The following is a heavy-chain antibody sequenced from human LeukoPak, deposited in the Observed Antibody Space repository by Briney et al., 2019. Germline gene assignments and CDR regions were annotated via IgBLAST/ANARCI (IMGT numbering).Heavy chain of an antibody. J-gene: IGHJ4*02. CDR1: GGSISSSSYY. Sequence: SETLSLTCTVSGGSISSSSYYWGWIRQPPGKGLEWIGSIYYSGSTYYNPSLKSRVTISVDTSKTQFPLKLSSVTAADTAVYYCASADHLPIDYWGQGTLVTVSS. D-gene: IGHD2-2*01. CDR2: IYYSGST. CDR3: ASADHLPIDY. V-gene: IGHV4-39*06.